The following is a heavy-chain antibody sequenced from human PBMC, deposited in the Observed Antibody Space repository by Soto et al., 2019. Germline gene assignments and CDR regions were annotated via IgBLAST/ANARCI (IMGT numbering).Heavy chain of an antibody. CDR2: IYTSGVP. CDR3: TRDWERDPEAFFDY. CDR1: GFTFSTYA. J-gene: IGHJ4*02. D-gene: IGHD3-3*02. V-gene: IGHV3-23*05. Sequence: PGGSLRLSCVASGFTFSTYAMSLVRQAPGKGLQCVSGIYTSGVPKYADSVQGRFTISRDDSKNTLYLQINSLRAEDTAVYYCTRDWERDPEAFFDYWGQGTLVTVSS.